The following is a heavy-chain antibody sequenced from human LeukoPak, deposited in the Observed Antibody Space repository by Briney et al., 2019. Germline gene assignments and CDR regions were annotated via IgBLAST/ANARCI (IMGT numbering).Heavy chain of an antibody. CDR3: ARHRLYYGSGSYAYYFDY. J-gene: IGHJ4*02. CDR2: INHSGST. CDR1: GFTFSSYW. V-gene: IGHV4-34*01. Sequence: GSLRLSCAASGFTFSSYWMSWIRQPPGKGLEWIGEINHSGSTNYNPSLKNRLTISVDTPKNQLSLKLSSVTAADTAVYYCARHRLYYGSGSYAYYFDYWGQGTLVTVSS. D-gene: IGHD3-10*01.